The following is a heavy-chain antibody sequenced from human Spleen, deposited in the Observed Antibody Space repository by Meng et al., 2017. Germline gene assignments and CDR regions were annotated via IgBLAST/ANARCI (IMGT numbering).Heavy chain of an antibody. V-gene: IGHV4-31*03. CDR3: ARVLRSTRHFDY. CDR2: IYYTGNT. Sequence: QVQLQESGPGLVKPSQTLSRTCTVSGASISRIGYYWSWIRQHPGKGLEWVGYIYYTGNTDYNPSLNSRLTISVDMSKNQFSLKLSSVTAADTAVYYCARVLRSTRHFDYWGQGALVTVSS. CDR1: GASISRIGYY. J-gene: IGHJ4*02.